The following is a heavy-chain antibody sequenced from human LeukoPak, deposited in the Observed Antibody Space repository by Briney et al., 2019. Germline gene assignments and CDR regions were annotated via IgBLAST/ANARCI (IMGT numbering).Heavy chain of an antibody. Sequence: VASVKVSCTASGYTFTNFDINWVRQATGQGLEWMGWMNPNTGNAGYAQKFQDRVTITWDASISTAYMDLSSLRSEDTAVYYCARVGYSNSYDYWGQGTQVTVSS. D-gene: IGHD1-26*01. V-gene: IGHV1-8*01. J-gene: IGHJ4*02. CDR2: MNPNTGNA. CDR3: ARVGYSNSYDY. CDR1: GYTFTNFD.